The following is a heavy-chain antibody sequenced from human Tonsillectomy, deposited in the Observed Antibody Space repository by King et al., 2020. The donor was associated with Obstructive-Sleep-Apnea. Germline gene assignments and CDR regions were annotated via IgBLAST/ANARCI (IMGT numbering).Heavy chain of an antibody. CDR3: ARVLMRVRGVIALDY. V-gene: IGHV3-30-3*01. D-gene: IGHD3-10*01. CDR1: GFTFSSYA. Sequence: VQLQESGGGVVQPGRSLRLSCAASGFTFSSYAMHWVRQAPGKGLEWVAVLSYDGSNKYYADSVKGRFTISRDNSKNTLYLQMNSLRAEDTAVYYCARVLMRVRGVIALDYWGQGTLVTVSS. J-gene: IGHJ4*02. CDR2: LSYDGSNK.